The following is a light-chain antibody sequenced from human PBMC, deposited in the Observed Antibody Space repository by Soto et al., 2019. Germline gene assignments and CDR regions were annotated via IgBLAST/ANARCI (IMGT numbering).Light chain of an antibody. CDR2: GAS. CDR1: QSVSSN. CDR3: QQYNNWPPYT. V-gene: IGKV3-15*01. J-gene: IGKJ2*01. Sequence: EIVMTQSPATLSVSPGERATLSCRASQSVSSNLAWYQQKPGQAPRLVIYGASTRATGFPARFSGSGSGTEFTLTISSLQPEDFAVYYCQQYNNWPPYTFGQVTKLEIK.